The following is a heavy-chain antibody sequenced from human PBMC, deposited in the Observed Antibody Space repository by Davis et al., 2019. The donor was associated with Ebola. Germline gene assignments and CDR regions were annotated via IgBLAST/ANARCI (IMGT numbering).Heavy chain of an antibody. J-gene: IGHJ4*02. CDR2: INHSGST. CDR1: GGSFSGYY. CDR3: ARAGSYRPYYFDD. Sequence: PSETLSLTCGVYGGSFSGYYWSWIRQPPGKGLEWIGEINHSGSTNYNPSLKSRVTISVDTSKNHFSLKLSSVTAADTAVYYCARAGSYRPYYFDDWGQGTLVTVSS. V-gene: IGHV4-34*01. D-gene: IGHD3-16*02.